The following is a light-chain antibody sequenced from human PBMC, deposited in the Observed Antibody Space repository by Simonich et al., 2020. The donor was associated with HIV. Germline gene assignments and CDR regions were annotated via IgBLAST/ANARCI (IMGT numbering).Light chain of an antibody. CDR1: QSVRSN. J-gene: IGKJ4*01. CDR3: QQYNNWPT. CDR2: GAS. V-gene: IGKV3-15*01. Sequence: EIVMTQSPATLSVSPGERATLSCRASQSVRSNLVWYQQKPGQAPRLLIDGASTRAPGIPARLSGSGSGTEFTLTISSMQSEDFAVYYCQQYNNWPTFGGGTKVEIK.